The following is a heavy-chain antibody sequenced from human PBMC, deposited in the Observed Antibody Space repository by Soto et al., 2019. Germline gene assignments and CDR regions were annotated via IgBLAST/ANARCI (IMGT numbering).Heavy chain of an antibody. V-gene: IGHV1-46*01. Sequence: QVQLVQSGAEVKKPGAPVKVSCKASGYTFTSYYMHWVRQAPGQGLEWMGIINPSGGSTSYAQKFQGRVTMTRDTSTSTVYMELSSLRSEDTAVYYCARDGGLYGMDVWGQGTTVTVSS. D-gene: IGHD2-15*01. CDR1: GYTFTSYY. J-gene: IGHJ6*02. CDR2: INPSGGST. CDR3: ARDGGLYGMDV.